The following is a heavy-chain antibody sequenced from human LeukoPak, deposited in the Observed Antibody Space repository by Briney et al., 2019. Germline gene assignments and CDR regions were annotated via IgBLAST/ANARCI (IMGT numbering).Heavy chain of an antibody. CDR1: GGSISSGSYY. CDR3: ARQTGSGLFILP. V-gene: IGHV4-39*01. D-gene: IGHD3/OR15-3a*01. CDR2: IYYSGST. J-gene: IGHJ4*02. Sequence: SETLSLTCTVSGGSISSGSYYWGWIRQPPGKGLEWIGSIYYSGSTYYKPSLKSQVSISIDTSKNQFSLKLTSVTAADTAVYYCARQTGSGLFILPGGQGTLVTVSS.